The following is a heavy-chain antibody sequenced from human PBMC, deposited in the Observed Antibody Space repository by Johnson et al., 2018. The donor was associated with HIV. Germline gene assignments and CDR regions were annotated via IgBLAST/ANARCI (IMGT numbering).Heavy chain of an antibody. CDR2: IWYDGSNK. CDR3: ARENQDAFDI. CDR1: GFTFSSYG. Sequence: VQLVESGGGVVQPGRSLRLSCAASGFTFSSYGMHWVRQAPGKGLEWVAVIWYDGSNKYYADSVKGRFTISRDNSKNTRYLQMNSLRAEDTAVYYWARENQDAFDIWGQGTMVTVSS. V-gene: IGHV3-33*01. J-gene: IGHJ3*02.